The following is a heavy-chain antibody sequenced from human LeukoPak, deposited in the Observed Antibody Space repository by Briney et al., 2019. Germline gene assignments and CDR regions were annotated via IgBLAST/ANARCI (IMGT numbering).Heavy chain of an antibody. CDR2: INHSGST. J-gene: IGHJ6*03. Sequence: SETLSLTCAVYGGSFSGYYWSWIRQPPGKGLEWIGEINHSGSTNYNPSLKSRVTISVDTSKNQFSLKLSSVTAADRAVYYCARVRLPFYYYYMDVWGKGTTVTVSS. CDR3: ARVRLPFYYYYMDV. D-gene: IGHD5-12*01. CDR1: GGSFSGYY. V-gene: IGHV4-34*01.